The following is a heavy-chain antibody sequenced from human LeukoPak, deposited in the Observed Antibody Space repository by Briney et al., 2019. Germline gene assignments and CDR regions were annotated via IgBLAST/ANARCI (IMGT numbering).Heavy chain of an antibody. CDR2: INPNSGGT. Sequence: ASVKVSCKASGYTFTGYYMHWVRQAPGQGLEWMGWINPNSGGTNYAQKFQGRVTMTRDTSISTAYMELSRLRSDDTAVYHCARQWEVITPSFYYYYGMDVWGQGTTVTVSS. V-gene: IGHV1-2*02. CDR3: ARQWEVITPSFYYYYGMDV. J-gene: IGHJ6*02. D-gene: IGHD3-22*01. CDR1: GYTFTGYY.